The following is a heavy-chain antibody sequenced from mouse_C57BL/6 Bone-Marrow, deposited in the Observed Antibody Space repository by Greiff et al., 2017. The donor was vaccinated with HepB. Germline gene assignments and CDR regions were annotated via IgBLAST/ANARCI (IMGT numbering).Heavy chain of an antibody. D-gene: IGHD1-1*01. J-gene: IGHJ4*01. CDR1: GYSITSGYY. CDR2: ISYDGSN. CDR3: ASLGTTVAMDY. V-gene: IGHV3-6*01. Sequence: EVQLVESGPGLVKPSQSLSLTCSVTGYSITSGYYWNWIRQFPGNKLEWMGYISYDGSNNYNPSLKNRISITRDTSKNQFFLKLNSVTTEDTATYYCASLGTTVAMDYWGQGTSVTVSS.